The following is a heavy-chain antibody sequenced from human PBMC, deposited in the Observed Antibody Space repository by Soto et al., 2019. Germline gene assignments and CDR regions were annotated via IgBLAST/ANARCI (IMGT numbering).Heavy chain of an antibody. Sequence: GASVKVSCKASGGTFSSYAISWVRQAPGQGLEWMGWINPNSGGTNYAQKFQGRVTMTRDTSISTAYMELSRLRSDDTAVYYCASEYSSSSNYYYGMDVWGQGTTVTVSS. V-gene: IGHV1-2*02. CDR2: INPNSGGT. CDR1: GGTFSSYA. D-gene: IGHD6-6*01. CDR3: ASEYSSSSNYYYGMDV. J-gene: IGHJ6*02.